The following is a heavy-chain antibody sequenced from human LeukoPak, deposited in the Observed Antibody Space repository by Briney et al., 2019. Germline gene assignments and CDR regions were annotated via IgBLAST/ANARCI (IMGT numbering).Heavy chain of an antibody. CDR2: INPHTGGT. CDR3: GRVVGGNYYGSETDDY. V-gene: IGHV1-2*02. Sequence: ASVKVSCKATGYTFTDHYIHWLRQGPGQPLEWMGWINPHTGGTNYAQKFQGRVTMTRDTSISTAYMELSRLTSDDTAVYYCGRVVGGNYYGSETDDYWGQGTLVTVSS. J-gene: IGHJ4*02. D-gene: IGHD3-10*01. CDR1: GYTFTDHY.